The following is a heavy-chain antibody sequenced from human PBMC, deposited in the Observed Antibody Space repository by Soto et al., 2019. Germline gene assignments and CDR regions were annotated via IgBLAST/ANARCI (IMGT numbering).Heavy chain of an antibody. CDR2: IYHSGST. D-gene: IGHD6-6*01. Sequence: SETLSLTCTVSGGSISSYYLSWIRQPPGKGLEWIGYIYHSGSTYYNPSLKSRVTISVDTSKNQFSLKLSSVTAADTAVYYCARERPDGARLDPWGQGTLVTVS. CDR3: ARERPDGARLDP. CDR1: GGSISSYY. J-gene: IGHJ5*02. V-gene: IGHV4-59*12.